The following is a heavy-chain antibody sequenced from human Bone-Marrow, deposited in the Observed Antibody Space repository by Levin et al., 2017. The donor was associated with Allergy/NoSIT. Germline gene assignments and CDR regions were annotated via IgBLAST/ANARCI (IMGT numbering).Heavy chain of an antibody. CDR1: GFTFKTYG. D-gene: IGHD1-1*01. Sequence: SGESLKISCATSGFTFKTYGMHWVRQAPGKGLEWVAVISYDGSNKYYVDSVKGRFNISRDNLKNTLYLQMNSLRAEDTGIYYCAKDRGINWPLDYWGQGTRVTVSS. J-gene: IGHJ4*02. V-gene: IGHV3-30*18. CDR3: AKDRGINWPLDY. CDR2: ISYDGSNK.